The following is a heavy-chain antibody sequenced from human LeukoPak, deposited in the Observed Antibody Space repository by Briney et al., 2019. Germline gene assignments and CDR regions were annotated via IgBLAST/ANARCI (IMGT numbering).Heavy chain of an antibody. J-gene: IGHJ4*02. D-gene: IGHD5-12*01. CDR3: AKGEYSGYDYFDY. V-gene: IGHV3-30*18. Sequence: SCKASGYNLKSYGISWVRQAPGKGLEWVAVISYDGSNKYYADSVKGRFTISRDNSKNTLYLQMNSLRAEDTAVYYCAKGEYSGYDYFDYWGQGTLVTVSS. CDR2: ISYDGSNK. CDR1: GYNLKSYG.